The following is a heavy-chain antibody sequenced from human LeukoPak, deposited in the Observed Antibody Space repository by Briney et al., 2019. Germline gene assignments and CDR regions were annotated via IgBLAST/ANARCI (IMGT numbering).Heavy chain of an antibody. J-gene: IGHJ4*02. CDR2: IRYDGSNK. Sequence: GGSLRLSCAASGFTFSSYGMHWVRQAPGKGLEWVAFIRYDGSNKYYADSVKGRFTISRDTSKNTLHLQMNSLRAEDTAVYYCATWPISWYGEDSWGQGTLVTVSS. CDR1: GFTFSSYG. D-gene: IGHD6-13*01. CDR3: ATWPISWYGEDS. V-gene: IGHV3-30*02.